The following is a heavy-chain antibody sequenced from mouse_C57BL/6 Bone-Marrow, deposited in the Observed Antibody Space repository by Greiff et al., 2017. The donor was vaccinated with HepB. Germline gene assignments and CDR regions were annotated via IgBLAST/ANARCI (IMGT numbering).Heavy chain of an antibody. J-gene: IGHJ2*01. CDR3: ARRGCGDY. CDR1: GFTFSSYG. Sequence: GQRVESGGDLVKPGGSLKLSCAASGFTFSSYGMSWVRQTPDKRLEWVATISSGGSYTYYPDSVKGRFTISRDNAKNTLYLQMSSLKSEDTAMYYCARRGCGDYWGQGTTLTVSS. CDR2: ISSGGSYT. V-gene: IGHV5-6*01.